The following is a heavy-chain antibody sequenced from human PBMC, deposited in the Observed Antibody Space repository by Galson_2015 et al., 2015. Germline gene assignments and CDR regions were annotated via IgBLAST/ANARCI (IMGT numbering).Heavy chain of an antibody. CDR2: IYPGDSDT. V-gene: IGHV5-51*01. CDR1: GYSFPSYW. Sequence: QSGAEVKKPGESLKISCKGSGYSFPSYWIGWVRQMPGKGLEWMGIIYPGDSDTRYSPSFQGQVTISADKSISTAYLQWSSLKASDTAMYYCARFEGLRIYYYGSGSYWGYWGQGTLVTVSS. J-gene: IGHJ4*02. CDR3: ARFEGLRIYYYGSGSYWGY. D-gene: IGHD3-10*01.